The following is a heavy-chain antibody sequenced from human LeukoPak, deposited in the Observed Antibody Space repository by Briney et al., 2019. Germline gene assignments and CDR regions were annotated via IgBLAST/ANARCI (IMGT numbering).Heavy chain of an antibody. Sequence: ASLKISCKASGDTFNIHYFHWIRQAPGQGLEWMGIINRVDGIRGNAQTFQGRLVLTKDTSTSTAYMELSSLRSEDTAIYYCASEKNYGDKYFDSWGQGTVVTVSS. CDR2: INRVDGIR. CDR1: GDTFNIHY. D-gene: IGHD4-17*01. CDR3: ASEKNYGDKYFDS. V-gene: IGHV1-46*02. J-gene: IGHJ4*02.